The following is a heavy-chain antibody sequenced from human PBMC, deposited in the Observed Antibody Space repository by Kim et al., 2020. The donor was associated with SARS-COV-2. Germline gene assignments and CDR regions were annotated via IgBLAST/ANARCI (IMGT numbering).Heavy chain of an antibody. CDR1: GFTFSSYA. CDR3: ANFEPHCSSTSCYPHYGMDV. Sequence: GGSLRLSCAASGFTFSSYAMSWVRQAPGKGLEWVSAISGSGGSTYYADSVKGRFTISRDNSKNTLYLQMNSLRAEDTAVYYCANFEPHCSSTSCYPHYGMDVWGQGTTVTVSS. D-gene: IGHD2-2*01. V-gene: IGHV3-23*01. J-gene: IGHJ6*02. CDR2: ISGSGGST.